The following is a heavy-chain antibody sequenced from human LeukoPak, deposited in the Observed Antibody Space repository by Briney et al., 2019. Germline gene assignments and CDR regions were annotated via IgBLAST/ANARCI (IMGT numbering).Heavy chain of an antibody. CDR3: ARARGSGRYNQKGWFDP. Sequence: SETLSLTCTVSGGSISSSSYYWGWIRQPPGKGLEWIGNIYYSGTTHYNPSLKSRVTISVDTSKNQFSLKLSSVTAADTAVYYCARARGSGRYNQKGWFDPWGQGTLVTVSS. J-gene: IGHJ5*02. CDR2: IYYSGTT. D-gene: IGHD6-19*01. V-gene: IGHV4-39*07. CDR1: GGSISSSSYY.